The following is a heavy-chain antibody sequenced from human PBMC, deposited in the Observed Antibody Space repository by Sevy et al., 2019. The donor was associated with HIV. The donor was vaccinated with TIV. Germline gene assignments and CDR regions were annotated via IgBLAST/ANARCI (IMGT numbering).Heavy chain of an antibody. V-gene: IGHV4-39*01. CDR3: ASSSVYYDFWSGYYLLNWFDP. CDR1: GGSISSSSYY. CDR2: IDYSGST. J-gene: IGHJ5*02. Sequence: SETLSLSCTVSGGSISSSSYYWGWLRQPPGKGLEWLGSIDYSGSTYYNPSLKSRVTISVDTSKNQFSLKLRSVTAAETAVHYCASSSVYYDFWSGYYLLNWFDPWGQGTLVTVSS. D-gene: IGHD3-3*01.